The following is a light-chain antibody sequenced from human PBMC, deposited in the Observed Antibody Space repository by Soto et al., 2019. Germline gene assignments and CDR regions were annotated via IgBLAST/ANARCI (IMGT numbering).Light chain of an antibody. CDR1: TSNIGRHS. Sequence: QSVLTQSPSASATPGQRVTISCSGGTSNIGRHSVSWYQRVPGTAPKLLIYGDYQRPSRVPDRFSGSKSGTSASLAISGLQYEDEADHYCAVWAVSRKGVDFGGGTKVTV. CDR2: GDY. V-gene: IGLV1-44*01. CDR3: AVWAVSRKGVD. J-gene: IGLJ2*01.